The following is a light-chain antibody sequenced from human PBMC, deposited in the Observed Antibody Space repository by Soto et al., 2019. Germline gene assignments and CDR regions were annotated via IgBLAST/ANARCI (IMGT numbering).Light chain of an antibody. J-gene: IGKJ3*01. CDR3: QKCDYLPI. CDR1: QDITTY. CDR2: ETS. V-gene: IGKV1-33*01. Sequence: DIQMTQSPSSLSASVGDRVTITCQASQDITTYLNWFQQKPGKAPKVLISETSHLETGVPSRFSGSGFGTDFTFTISSLQPEDIATYYCQKCDYLPIFGPGTTVDFK.